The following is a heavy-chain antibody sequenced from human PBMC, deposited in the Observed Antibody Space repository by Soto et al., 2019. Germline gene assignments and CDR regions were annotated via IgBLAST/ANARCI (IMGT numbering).Heavy chain of an antibody. J-gene: IGHJ4*02. Sequence: SETLSLTCTVSGGSISNFYWSWIRQPPGKGLEWIGYISYSGNTNYNPSLKSRVSISVDTSKNQLSLNLTSVTAADTAVYYCARAQMVLSRYYFDSSGQGTHVTVYS. CDR2: ISYSGNT. CDR3: ARAQMVLSRYYFDS. V-gene: IGHV4-59*01. D-gene: IGHD2-8*01. CDR1: GGSISNFY.